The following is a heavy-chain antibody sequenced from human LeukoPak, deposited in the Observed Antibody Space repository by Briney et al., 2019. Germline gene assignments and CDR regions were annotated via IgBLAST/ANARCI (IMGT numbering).Heavy chain of an antibody. J-gene: IGHJ4*02. CDR2: IYHSGST. CDR1: GGSISSGGYS. V-gene: IGHV4-30-2*01. D-gene: IGHD3-10*01. CDR3: ARGGSPTRHFDY. Sequence: SETLSLTCAVSGGSISSGGYSWSWIRQPPGKGLEWIGYIYHSGSTYYNPSLKSRVTISVDRSKNQFSLRLSSVTAADTAVYYCARGGSPTRHFDYWGQGTLVTVSS.